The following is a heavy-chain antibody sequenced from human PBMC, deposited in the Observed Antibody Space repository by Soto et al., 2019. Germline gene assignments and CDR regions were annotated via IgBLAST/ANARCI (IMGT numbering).Heavy chain of an antibody. CDR2: IYHSGST. CDR3: ASKDYGDYGWFDP. J-gene: IGHJ5*02. V-gene: IGHV4-4*02. D-gene: IGHD4-17*01. Sequence: QVQLQESGPGLMKPSGTLSLICDVSGGSISSSKWWSWVRQPPGKGLEWIGEIYHSGSTNYNPSLKSRVTISVDKSKNQFSLKLNSVTAADTAVYYCASKDYGDYGWFDPWGQETLVTVSS. CDR1: GGSISSSKW.